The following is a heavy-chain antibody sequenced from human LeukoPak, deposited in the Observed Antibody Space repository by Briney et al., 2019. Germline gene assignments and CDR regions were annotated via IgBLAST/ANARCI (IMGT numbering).Heavy chain of an antibody. CDR1: GFTFSSYA. J-gene: IGHJ3*02. Sequence: PGGSLRLSCAASGFTFSSYAMHWVRQAPGKGLEWVAVISYDGSNKYYADSVKGRFTISRDNSKNTLYLQMNSLRAEDTAVYYCARDRTIFGVGTTNDAFDIWGQGTMVTVSS. V-gene: IGHV3-30-3*01. CDR2: ISYDGSNK. D-gene: IGHD3-3*01. CDR3: ARDRTIFGVGTTNDAFDI.